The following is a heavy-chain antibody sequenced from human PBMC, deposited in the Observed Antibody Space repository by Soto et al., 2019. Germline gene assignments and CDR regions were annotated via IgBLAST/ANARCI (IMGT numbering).Heavy chain of an antibody. CDR2: ISGSGGST. J-gene: IGHJ3*02. D-gene: IGHD7-27*01. CDR3: AKDLSPNWDAFDI. Sequence: GGSLRLSCAASGFTFSSYAMSWVRQAPGKGLEWVSAISGSGGSTYYADSVKGRFTISRDNSKNTLYLRMNSLRAEDTAVYYCAKDLSPNWDAFDIWGQGTMVTVSS. V-gene: IGHV3-23*01. CDR1: GFTFSSYA.